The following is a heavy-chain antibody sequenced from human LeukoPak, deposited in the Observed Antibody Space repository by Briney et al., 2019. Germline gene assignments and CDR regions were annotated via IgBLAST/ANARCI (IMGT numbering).Heavy chain of an antibody. D-gene: IGHD6-13*01. CDR2: IKQDGRER. CDR1: GFTLSSFW. V-gene: IGHV3-7*01. J-gene: IGHJ2*01. CDR3: ASLPGGRTAALEFDL. Sequence: PGGSLRLSCATSGFTLSSFWMSWVRQTPGKGLEWVANIKQDGRERYYMDSVKGRFTISRDNAKNSLFLQMNSRRAEDTAVYYCASLPGGRTAALEFDLRGRGTLVTVSS.